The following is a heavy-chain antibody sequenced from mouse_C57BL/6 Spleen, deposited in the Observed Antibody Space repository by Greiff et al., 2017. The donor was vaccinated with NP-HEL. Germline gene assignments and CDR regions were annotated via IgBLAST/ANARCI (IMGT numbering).Heavy chain of an antibody. CDR2: ISSGSSTI. V-gene: IGHV5-17*01. CDR1: GFTFSDYG. D-gene: IGHD1-1*01. Sequence: EVKLEESGGGLVKPGGSLKLSCAASGFTFSDYGMHWVRQAPEKGLEWVAYISSGSSTIYYADTVKGRFTISRDNAKNTLFLQMTSLRSEDTAMYYCARAGTTVVVENAMDYWGQGTSVTVSS. CDR3: ARAGTTVVVENAMDY. J-gene: IGHJ4*01.